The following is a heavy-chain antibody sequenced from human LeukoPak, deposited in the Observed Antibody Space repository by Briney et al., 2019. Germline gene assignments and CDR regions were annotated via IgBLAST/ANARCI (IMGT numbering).Heavy chain of an antibody. CDR2: TWYDDSKK. CDR3: AKTPPTMVVVGTTYFDY. D-gene: IGHD3-22*01. CDR1: GFTFSSYA. V-gene: IGHV3-33*06. Sequence: GGSLRPSCAASGFTFSSYAVHWDRQAPGKGLEWVAVTWYDDSKKYYVDSVKGRFTISRDNSKNTLYLQMNSLRAEDTAVYYCAKTPPTMVVVGTTYFDYWGQRPLVAVSS. J-gene: IGHJ4*02.